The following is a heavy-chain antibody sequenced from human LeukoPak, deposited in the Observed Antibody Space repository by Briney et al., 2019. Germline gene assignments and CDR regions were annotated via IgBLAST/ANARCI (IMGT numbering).Heavy chain of an antibody. J-gene: IGHJ4*02. CDR1: GFTFSSYA. D-gene: IGHD3-22*01. V-gene: IGHV3-23*01. Sequence: GGSLRLSCAASGFTFSSYAMTWVRQAPGKGLEWVSGITGSGGSTYYADSVKGRFTISRDNSKNTLYLQMNSLRGEDTAVYSCAETGYYDSSGYGLFDYWGQGTLVTVSS. CDR3: AETGYYDSSGYGLFDY. CDR2: ITGSGGST.